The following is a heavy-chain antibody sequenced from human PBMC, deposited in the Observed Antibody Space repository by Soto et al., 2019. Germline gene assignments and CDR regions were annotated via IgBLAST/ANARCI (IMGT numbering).Heavy chain of an antibody. CDR1: GGSISSYY. Sequence: ETLSLACPVSGGSISSYYWSWIRQPAGKGLEWIGLIYTSGSTNYNPSLKSRVTMSVDTSKNQFSLKLSSVTAADTAVYYCARDYYDSSGRRYNWFDPWGQGTLVTVYS. V-gene: IGHV4-4*07. CDR2: IYTSGST. J-gene: IGHJ5*02. D-gene: IGHD3-22*01. CDR3: ARDYYDSSGRRYNWFDP.